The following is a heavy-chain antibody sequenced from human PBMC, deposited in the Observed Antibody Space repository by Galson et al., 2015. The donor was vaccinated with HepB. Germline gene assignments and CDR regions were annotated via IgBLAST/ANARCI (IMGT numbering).Heavy chain of an antibody. V-gene: IGHV3-74*01. D-gene: IGHD5-18*01. Sequence: SLRLSCAASRFTFSNYWMHWVRQAPGKGLVWVSRINGDGSGTVYADSVKGRFTISRDNAKNTLYLQMNSLRAEDTAVYYCARDGGYTYGHNWFDPWAQGTLVTVSS. CDR2: INGDGSGT. CDR3: ARDGGYTYGHNWFDP. CDR1: RFTFSNYW. J-gene: IGHJ5*02.